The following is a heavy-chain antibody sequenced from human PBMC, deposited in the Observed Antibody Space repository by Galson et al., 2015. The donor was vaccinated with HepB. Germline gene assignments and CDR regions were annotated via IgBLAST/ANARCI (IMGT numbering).Heavy chain of an antibody. J-gene: IGHJ6*02. D-gene: IGHD1-26*01. CDR3: ATGGWEQLVATTDYDVDV. CDR2: ISHDAADT. Sequence: SLRLSCAASGFSFIHSGMHWVRQAPGKGLEWLSFISHDAADTHYVDSVRGRFIVSRDNSNNTLYLQMNSLRADGTAVYYCATGGWEQLVATTDYDVDVWGQGATVIVSS. CDR1: GFSFIHSG. V-gene: IGHV3-30*12.